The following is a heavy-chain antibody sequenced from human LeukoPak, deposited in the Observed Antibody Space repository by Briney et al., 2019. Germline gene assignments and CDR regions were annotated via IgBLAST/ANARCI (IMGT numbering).Heavy chain of an antibody. Sequence: SETLSLTCTVSGGSLSSYYWSWIRQPAGKGLEGIGRIYTSESTNYNPSLKSRVTMSVDTCKRQFSLKLSSVTADTAVYYCAREGNYYDILTGYRTIFDYWGQGTLVTVSS. CDR1: GGSLSSYY. J-gene: IGHJ4*02. CDR2: IYTSEST. D-gene: IGHD3-9*01. V-gene: IGHV4-4*07. CDR3: AREGNYYDILTGYRTIFDY.